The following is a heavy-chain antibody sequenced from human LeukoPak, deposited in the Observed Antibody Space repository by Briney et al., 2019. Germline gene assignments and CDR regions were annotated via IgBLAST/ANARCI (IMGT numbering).Heavy chain of an antibody. CDR1: GFSIADHH. J-gene: IGHJ4*02. CDR3: VRVVTTRSGWYHFDN. CDR2: SATTKPNSCTT. D-gene: IGHD6-13*01. V-gene: IGHV3-72*01. Sequence: GGSLRLSCAGAGFSIADHHMDWVRQAPGTGLEWIGRSATTKPNSCTTQYAASVRGRFTISRDDSQNSLYLHLNSLKTEDTAVYYCVRVVTTRSGWYHFDNWGLGTLVTVSS.